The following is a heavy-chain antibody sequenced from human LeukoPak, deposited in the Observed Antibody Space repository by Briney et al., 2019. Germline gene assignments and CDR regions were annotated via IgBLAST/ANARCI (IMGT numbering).Heavy chain of an antibody. J-gene: IGHJ4*02. CDR3: ARVRSGYSFGDY. D-gene: IGHD3-22*01. V-gene: IGHV3-30*03. Sequence: GGSLRLSCAASGFTFSSYGMHWVRQAPGKGLEWVAVISYDGSNKYYADSVKGRFTISRDNSKNTLYLQMNSLRAEDTAVYYCARVRSGYSFGDYWGQGTLVTVSS. CDR1: GFTFSSYG. CDR2: ISYDGSNK.